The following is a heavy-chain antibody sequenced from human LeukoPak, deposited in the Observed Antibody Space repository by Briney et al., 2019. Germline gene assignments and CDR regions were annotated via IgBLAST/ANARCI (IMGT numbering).Heavy chain of an antibody. V-gene: IGHV4-39*01. J-gene: IGHJ4*02. Sequence: PSETLSLTCTVSGGSISSYYWGWIRQPPGKGLEWIGSIYYSGSTYYNPSLKSRVTISVDTSKNQFSLKLSSVTAADTAVYYCARSYPYNRGYFDYWGQGTLVTVSS. CDR2: IYYSGST. CDR1: GGSISSYY. CDR3: ARSYPYNRGYFDY. D-gene: IGHD1-1*01.